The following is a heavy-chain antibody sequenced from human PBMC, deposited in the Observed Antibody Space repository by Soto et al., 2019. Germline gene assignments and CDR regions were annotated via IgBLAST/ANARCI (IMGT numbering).Heavy chain of an antibody. J-gene: IGHJ4*02. V-gene: IGHV3-48*01. D-gene: IGHD5-18*01. Sequence: GGSLRLSCAASGFTFSSYAMNWVRQAPGKGLEWAAYISSGSSTLYYSDSVKGRFTISRDNAKNSLYLQMNSLRAEDTAVYYCARDQPGYSYGYGLGYWGQGTLVTVSS. CDR2: ISSGSSTL. CDR3: ARDQPGYSYGYGLGY. CDR1: GFTFSSYA.